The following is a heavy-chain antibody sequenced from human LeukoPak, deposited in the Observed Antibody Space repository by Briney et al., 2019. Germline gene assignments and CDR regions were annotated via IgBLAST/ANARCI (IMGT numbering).Heavy chain of an antibody. CDR1: GFTFSIYW. J-gene: IGHJ6*03. CDR2: IKQDGREK. V-gene: IGHV3-7*01. CDR3: ARDKAGSYYYYTNV. Sequence: GRSLRLSCAVSGFTFSIYWMSWVRQAPGKGREWVANIKQDGREKYYVDSVKGRFPISRDNPKNSLHLQMNSLRAEDTAVYYCARDKAGSYYYYTNVGGKGTTVTVSS.